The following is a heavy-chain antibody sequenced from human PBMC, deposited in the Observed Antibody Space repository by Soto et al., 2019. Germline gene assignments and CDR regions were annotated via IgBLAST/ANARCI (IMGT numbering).Heavy chain of an antibody. CDR1: GFTFSSYG. V-gene: IGHV3-30*18. CDR2: ISYDGSNK. Sequence: QVQLVESGGGVVQPGRSLRLSCAASGFTFSSYGMHWVRQAPGKGLEWVAVISYDGSNKYYADSVKGRFTISRDNSKNTLYLQMNSLRAEDTAVYYFAKDLYGYSSSSVGASFDYWGQGTLVTVSS. CDR3: AKDLYGYSSSSVGASFDY. J-gene: IGHJ4*02. D-gene: IGHD6-6*01.